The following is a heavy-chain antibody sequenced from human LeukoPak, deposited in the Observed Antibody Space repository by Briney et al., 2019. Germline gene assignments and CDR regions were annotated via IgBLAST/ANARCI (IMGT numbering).Heavy chain of an antibody. D-gene: IGHD3-10*01. V-gene: IGHV3-64*01. CDR3: ARSLLAGAFDI. CDR2: ISSNGVST. Sequence: QSGGSLRLSCAASGFIFSSYAMHWVRQAPGKGLEYVSAISSNGVSTYYANSVKGRFTISRDNSKNTLYLQMGSLRAEDMAVYYCARSLLAGAFDIWGQGTVVTVSS. CDR1: GFIFSSYA. J-gene: IGHJ3*02.